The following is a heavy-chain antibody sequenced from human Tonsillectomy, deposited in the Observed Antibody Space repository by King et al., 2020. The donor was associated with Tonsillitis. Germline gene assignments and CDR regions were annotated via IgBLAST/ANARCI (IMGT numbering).Heavy chain of an antibody. D-gene: IGHD5-12*01. CDR2: ISWNSGSI. V-gene: IGHV3-9*01. Sequence: VQLVESGGGLVQPGRSLRLSCAASGFTFDDYAMHWVRQAPGKGLEWVSGISWNSGSIGYADSVKGRFTISRDNAKNSLYLQMNSLRAEDTALYYCAKGGYSGPLEYYFDYWGQGTLVTVSS. CDR1: GFTFDDYA. CDR3: AKGGYSGPLEYYFDY. J-gene: IGHJ4*02.